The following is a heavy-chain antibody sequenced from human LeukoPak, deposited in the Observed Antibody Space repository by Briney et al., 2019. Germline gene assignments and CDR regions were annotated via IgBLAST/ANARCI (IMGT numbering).Heavy chain of an antibody. CDR1: GGSISSGSYY. J-gene: IGHJ4*02. CDR2: IYTSGST. V-gene: IGHV4-61*02. CDR3: ARDNLPIAGGYYFDY. Sequence: SETLSLTCTVSGGSISSGSYYWSWIRQPAGKGLEWIGRIYTSGSTNYNPSLKSRVTMSVDTSKNQFSLKLSSVTAADTAVYYCARDNLPIAGGYYFDYWGQGTLVTVSS. D-gene: IGHD6-13*01.